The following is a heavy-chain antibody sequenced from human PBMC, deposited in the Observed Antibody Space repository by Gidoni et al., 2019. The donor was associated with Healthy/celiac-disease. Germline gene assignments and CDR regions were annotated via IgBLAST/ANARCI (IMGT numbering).Heavy chain of an antibody. CDR2: INHSGST. J-gene: IGHJ4*02. CDR1: GGSFSGYY. V-gene: IGHV4-34*01. D-gene: IGHD3-3*01. Sequence: QVQLQQWGAGLLKPSEHLSLTCAVYGGSFSGYYWSWIRQPPGKGLEWIGEINHSGSTNYNQSLKSRVTISVDTSKNQFSLKLSSVTSADTAVYYCARVGILWSGYYNYWGQGTLVTVSS. CDR3: ARVGILWSGYYNY.